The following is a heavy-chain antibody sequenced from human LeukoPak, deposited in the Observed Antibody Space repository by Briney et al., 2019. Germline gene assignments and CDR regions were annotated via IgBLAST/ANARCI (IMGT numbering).Heavy chain of an antibody. D-gene: IGHD3-3*01. CDR1: GFTFSNYA. CDR3: AKAYDFWVFDY. J-gene: IGHJ4*02. CDR2: ISGSGGST. Sequence: PGGSLRFSCAASGFTFSNYAMNWVRQAPGKGLEWVSAISGSGGSTYYADSVKGRFTISRDNSKNTLYLQMNSLRAEDTAVYYCAKAYDFWVFDYWGQGTLVTVSS. V-gene: IGHV3-23*01.